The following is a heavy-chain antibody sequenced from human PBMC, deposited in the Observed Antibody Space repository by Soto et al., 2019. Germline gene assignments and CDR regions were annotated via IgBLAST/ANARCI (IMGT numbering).Heavy chain of an antibody. D-gene: IGHD2-2*01. CDR2: ISGSGGST. CDR3: AKDSTDCSSTSCYRYYYYGMDV. Sequence: GGSLRLSCAASGFTFSSYAMSWVRQAPAKGLEWVSAISGSGGSTYYADSVKGRFTISRDNSKNTLYLQMNSLRAEDTAVYYCAKDSTDCSSTSCYRYYYYGMDVWGQGTTVTVSS. V-gene: IGHV3-23*01. CDR1: GFTFSSYA. J-gene: IGHJ6*02.